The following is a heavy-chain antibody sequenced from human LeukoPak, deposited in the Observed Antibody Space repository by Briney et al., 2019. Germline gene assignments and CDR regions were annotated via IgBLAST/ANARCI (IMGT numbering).Heavy chain of an antibody. CDR1: GGSISSSSYY. D-gene: IGHD3-3*01. J-gene: IGHJ5*02. Sequence: SETLSLTCTVSGGSISSSSYYWGWIRQPPGKGPDWIGSIYYTGSTYYNPSLKSRVTISMDTSKNQFSLRLSSVTAADTAVYYCARGLPFYDFWSGYLNPWGQGTLVTVSS. V-gene: IGHV4-39*07. CDR2: IYYTGST. CDR3: ARGLPFYDFWSGYLNP.